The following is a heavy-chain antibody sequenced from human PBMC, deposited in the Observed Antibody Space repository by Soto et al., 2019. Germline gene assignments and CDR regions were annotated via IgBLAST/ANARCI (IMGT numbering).Heavy chain of an antibody. CDR1: GFTFSSYA. CDR3: AKDRERIATRSIDY. D-gene: IGHD6-6*01. CDR2: ISGSGVST. J-gene: IGHJ4*02. Sequence: EVQLLESGGGLVQPGGSRRLSCAASGFTFSSYAMRWVRQAPGKGLEWASGISGSGVSTYYADSVKGRCTISRENSKSTLYLQMNSLRAEDTAVYYCAKDRERIATRSIDYWGQGTLVTVSS. V-gene: IGHV3-23*01.